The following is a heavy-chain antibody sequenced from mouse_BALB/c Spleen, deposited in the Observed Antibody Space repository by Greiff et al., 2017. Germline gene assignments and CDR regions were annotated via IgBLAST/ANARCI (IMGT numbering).Heavy chain of an antibody. J-gene: IGHJ4*01. CDR3: ARGGIYGGYYKDAMDY. V-gene: IGHV14-3*02. Sequence: VQLQQSGAELVKPGASVKLSCTASGFNIKDTYMHWVKQRPEQGLEWIGRIDPANGNTKYDPKFQGKATITADTSSNTAYLQLSSLTSEDTAGYYCARGGIYGGYYKDAMDYGGQGTSVTVSS. D-gene: IGHD2-3*01. CDR2: IDPANGNT. CDR1: GFNIKDTY.